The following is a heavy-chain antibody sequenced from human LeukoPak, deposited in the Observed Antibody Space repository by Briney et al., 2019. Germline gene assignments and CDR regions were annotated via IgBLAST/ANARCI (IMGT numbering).Heavy chain of an antibody. D-gene: IGHD6-25*01. J-gene: IGHJ4*02. CDR1: GFTFNSYA. V-gene: IGHV3-23*01. CDR3: ASSLRLWGTFDY. Sequence: GGSLTLSCAASGFTFNSYAMSWVRQAPGKGLEWVSAISGSGGRTYYADSVKGRFTISRDNSKNTLYLQMNSLRAEDTAVYYCASSLRLWGTFDYWGQGTLVTVSS. CDR2: ISGSGGRT.